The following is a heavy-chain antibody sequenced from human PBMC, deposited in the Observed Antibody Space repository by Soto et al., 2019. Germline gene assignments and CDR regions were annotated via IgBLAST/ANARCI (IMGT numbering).Heavy chain of an antibody. CDR3: AREPATAKPEGVDF. CDR2: INPNSGDT. CDR1: GYTFSDYY. V-gene: IGHV1-2*02. J-gene: IGHJ4*02. Sequence: QVQLVQSGAEVRKPGASVKVSCKASGYTFSDYYIHWVRQAPVQGLEWMGWINPNSGDTKYAPKFQVGVTMTRDTSITTSYMELSRLRSGDTAVYYCAREPATAKPEGVDFWGQGTLVTVSS. D-gene: IGHD1-1*01.